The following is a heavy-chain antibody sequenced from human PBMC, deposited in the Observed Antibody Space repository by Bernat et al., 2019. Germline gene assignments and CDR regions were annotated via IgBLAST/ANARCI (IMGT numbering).Heavy chain of an antibody. CDR2: IKSKTNGGTT. Sequence: EVQLVESGGGLVKPGGSLRLSCAASGFIFSNAWMSWVRQAPGKGLEWVGCIKSKTNGGTTDYAAPVKGSFAISRDDSKNTLYLQMNSLKTEDTAVYYCTTDGGDCDPFPDWGQGTLVTVSS. CDR1: GFIFSNAW. CDR3: TTDGGDCDPFPD. J-gene: IGHJ4*02. D-gene: IGHD2-21*02. V-gene: IGHV3-15*01.